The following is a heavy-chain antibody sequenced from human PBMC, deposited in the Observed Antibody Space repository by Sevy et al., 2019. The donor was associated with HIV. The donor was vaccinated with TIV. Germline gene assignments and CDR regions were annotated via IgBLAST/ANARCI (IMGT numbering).Heavy chain of an antibody. V-gene: IGHV4-39*01. Sequence: SETLSLTCTVSGDSISSSSYYWGWIRQPPGKGLEWIGNIYYSGNAYYNPSLKSRVSMSVDTSNNQFSLNLSSVTAADTAVYYCTRTVAAGGETYYYYYALYVWGQGTTVTVSS. CDR3: TRTVAAGGETYYYYYALYV. CDR2: IYYSGNA. CDR1: GDSISSSSYY. J-gene: IGHJ6*02. D-gene: IGHD6-13*01.